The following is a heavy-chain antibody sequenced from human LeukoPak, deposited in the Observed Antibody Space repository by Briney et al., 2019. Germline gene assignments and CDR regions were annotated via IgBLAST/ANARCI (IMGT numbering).Heavy chain of an antibody. Sequence: ASVKVSCKASGYTFSSYALHWVRQAPGQRLEWMGWINAGNGNTKYSQKFQGRVTITRDTSASTAYMELSSLRSEDTAVYYCARGLWVVTATAIDYWGQGTLVTVSS. CDR3: ARGLWVVTATAIDY. CDR1: GYTFSSYA. D-gene: IGHD2-21*02. CDR2: INAGNGNT. V-gene: IGHV1-3*01. J-gene: IGHJ4*02.